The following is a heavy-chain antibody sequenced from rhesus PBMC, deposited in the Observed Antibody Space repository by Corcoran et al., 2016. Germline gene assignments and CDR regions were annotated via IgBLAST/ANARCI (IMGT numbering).Heavy chain of an antibody. V-gene: IGHV3-116*02. CDR2: IRNKAKGGTA. CDR3: ARTTEYCTGSGCSPFDY. D-gene: IGHD2-21*01. J-gene: IGHJ4*01. Sequence: EVRLVESGGGLVQPGGSLRLSCAASGFTFSDHYMSWVRQAPGKGPEWVGFIRNKAKGGTAEYAASVKGRVTISRDDSKSIASLQMNSLKTEDTAVYYCARTTEYCTGSGCSPFDYWGQGVLVTVSS. CDR1: GFTFSDHY.